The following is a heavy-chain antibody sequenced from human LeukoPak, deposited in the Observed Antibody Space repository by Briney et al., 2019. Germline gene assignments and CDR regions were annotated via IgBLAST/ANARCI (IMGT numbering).Heavy chain of an antibody. V-gene: IGHV3-48*03. Sequence: GGSLRLSCAASGFTFSSYEMNWVRQAPGKGLEWLSYISTSGDTIYYADFVKGRFTISRDNAKNSLYLQMNTLRAEDTAVYYCAKGYGSGKRYFDFWGQGTLVTVSS. CDR1: GFTFSSYE. J-gene: IGHJ4*02. CDR3: AKGYGSGKRYFDF. D-gene: IGHD3-10*01. CDR2: ISTSGDTI.